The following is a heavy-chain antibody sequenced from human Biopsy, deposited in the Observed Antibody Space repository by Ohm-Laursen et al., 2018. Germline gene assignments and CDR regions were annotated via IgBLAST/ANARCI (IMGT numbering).Heavy chain of an antibody. CDR2: VSYDGRTQ. J-gene: IGHJ4*02. CDR1: GFAFSTFG. CDR3: AKEFTPYTSDWFFES. Sequence: SLRLSCSATGFAFSTFGMQWVRRTPDKGLEWVAVVSYDGRTQFYADSVKGRFTVSRENSKNTLFLELNSLKDDDTAIYYCAKEFTPYTSDWFFESWGQGTLVTVSS. V-gene: IGHV3-30*18. D-gene: IGHD2-21*01.